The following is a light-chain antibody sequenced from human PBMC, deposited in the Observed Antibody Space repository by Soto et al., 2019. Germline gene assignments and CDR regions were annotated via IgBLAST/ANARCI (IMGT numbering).Light chain of an antibody. CDR1: TSNIGSNY. J-gene: IGLJ1*01. CDR2: RNN. V-gene: IGLV1-47*01. CDR3: QTWDDSLYGFYV. Sequence: QSVLTQPPSASGTPGQGVTISCSGSTSNIGSNYVYWYQQLPGTAPKLLIYRNNQRPSGVPDRFSGSKSGTSASLAISGLRSDDEADYCCQTWDDSLYGFYVFGTGTKFTV.